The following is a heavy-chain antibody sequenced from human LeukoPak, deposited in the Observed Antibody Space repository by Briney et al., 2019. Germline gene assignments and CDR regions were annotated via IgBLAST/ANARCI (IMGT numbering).Heavy chain of an antibody. V-gene: IGHV1-18*01. J-gene: IGHJ4*02. CDR2: ISGYNGNT. D-gene: IGHD3-22*01. CDR3: ARDLTHRRNYDSSGYQIVPAF. Sequence: GASVKVSCKASGYIFSNYGISWVRQAPGQGLEWMGWISGYNGNTKYTQKVQGRVTMTTDTSTSTAYMELRSRRSDDTAVYYCARDLTHRRNYDSSGYQIVPAFWGQGTLVTVSP. CDR1: GYIFSNYG.